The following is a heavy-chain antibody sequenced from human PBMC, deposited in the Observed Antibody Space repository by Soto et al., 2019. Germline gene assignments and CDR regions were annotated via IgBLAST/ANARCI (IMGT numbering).Heavy chain of an antibody. CDR1: GGSFSGYS. D-gene: IGHD3-22*01. CDR3: ARGLDSNH. CDR2: INYTGTT. Sequence: SETLSLTCAVNGGSFSGYSWTWIRQAPGKGLDWIGEINYTGTTNYSPSLKSRVTLSVDTSKNQFSLKLSSVTAADTAVYYCARGLDSNHWGQGTLVTVSS. V-gene: IGHV4-34*01. J-gene: IGHJ5*02.